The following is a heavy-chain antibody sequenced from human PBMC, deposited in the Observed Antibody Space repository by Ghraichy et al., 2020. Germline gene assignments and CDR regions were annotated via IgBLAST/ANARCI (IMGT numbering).Heavy chain of an antibody. J-gene: IGHJ3*02. Sequence: GESLNISCAASGFTFSSYSMNWVRQAPGKGLEWVSYISSSSSTIYYADSVKGRFTISRDNAKNSLYLQMNSLRDEDTAVYYCARDRYGGNSIAFDIWGQGTMVTVSS. D-gene: IGHD4-23*01. CDR2: ISSSSSTI. V-gene: IGHV3-48*02. CDR3: ARDRYGGNSIAFDI. CDR1: GFTFSSYS.